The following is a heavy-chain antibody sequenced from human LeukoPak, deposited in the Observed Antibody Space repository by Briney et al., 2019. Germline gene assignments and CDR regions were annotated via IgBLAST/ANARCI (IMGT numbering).Heavy chain of an antibody. Sequence: SETLSLTCAVYGGSFSGYYWSWIRQPPGKGLEWIGYIYYSGSTNYNPSLKSRVTISVDTSKNQFSLKLSSVTAADTAVYYCATFDGYRFDYWGQGTLVTVSS. CDR3: ATFDGYRFDY. CDR1: GGSFSGYY. V-gene: IGHV4-59*01. D-gene: IGHD5-24*01. J-gene: IGHJ4*02. CDR2: IYYSGST.